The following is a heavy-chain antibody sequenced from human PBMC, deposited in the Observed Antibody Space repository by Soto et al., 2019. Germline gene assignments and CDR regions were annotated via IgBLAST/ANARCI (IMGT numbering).Heavy chain of an antibody. CDR3: RGAGHSSH. D-gene: IGHD6-19*01. J-gene: IGHJ4*02. V-gene: IGHV3-48*01. CDR1: GFAFNLYS. Sequence: EVQLVESGGGLVQPGGSLRLSCATSGFAFNLYSMNWVRQAPGKGLEWISYISNNTNSVYYADSVKGRFTISRDNAKNSLYLQMNSLRADDTAVYYCRGAGHSSHWGLGTLVTVSS. CDR2: ISNNTNSV.